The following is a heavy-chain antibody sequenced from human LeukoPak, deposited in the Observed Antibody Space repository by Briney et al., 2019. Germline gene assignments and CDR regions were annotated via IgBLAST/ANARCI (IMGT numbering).Heavy chain of an antibody. J-gene: IGHJ4*02. Sequence: SETLSLTCTVSGGSISNYYWSWIRQSPGKGLEWIGYIYYSGSTKYSPSLKSRVTTSVDTSKNQFSLKLSSVTAADTAVYYCARHATSDCGFPFDYWGQGTLVTVSS. CDR3: ARHATSDCGFPFDY. CDR2: IYYSGST. CDR1: GGSISNYY. V-gene: IGHV4-59*08. D-gene: IGHD2-15*01.